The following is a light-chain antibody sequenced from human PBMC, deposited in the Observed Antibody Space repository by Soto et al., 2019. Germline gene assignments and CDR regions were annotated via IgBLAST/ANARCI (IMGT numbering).Light chain of an antibody. Sequence: EIVMTQSPVTLSVSPGERVTLSCRASQSVSSNLAWYQQKSGQAPSLLIYGAFTRATGIPARFSGTGSGTEFTLTISSLQSEDFALYYCQQYNNWRSITFGQGTRLEIK. V-gene: IGKV3-15*01. J-gene: IGKJ5*01. CDR2: GAF. CDR3: QQYNNWRSIT. CDR1: QSVSSN.